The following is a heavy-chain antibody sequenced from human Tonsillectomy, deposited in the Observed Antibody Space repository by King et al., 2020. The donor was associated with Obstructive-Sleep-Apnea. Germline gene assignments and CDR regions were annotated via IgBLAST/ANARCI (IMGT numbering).Heavy chain of an antibody. CDR3: AKGDSSGWYSAY. CDR2: ISWNSGSI. V-gene: IGHV3-9*01. CDR1: GFTFDDYA. J-gene: IGHJ4*02. Sequence: VQLVESGGGLVQPGRSLRLSCAASGFTFDDYAMHWVRQAPGKGLEWVSGISWNSGSIGDVDSVKGRFTISRDNAKNSLYLQMNSLRAEDTALYYCAKGDSSGWYSAYWGQGTLVTVSS. D-gene: IGHD6-19*01.